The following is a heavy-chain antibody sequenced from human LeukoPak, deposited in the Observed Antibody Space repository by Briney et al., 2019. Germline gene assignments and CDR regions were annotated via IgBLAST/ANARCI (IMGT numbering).Heavy chain of an antibody. V-gene: IGHV1-2*02. D-gene: IGHD6-19*01. CDR3: ARVVAVTGTPVYYMDV. CDR2: INPNSGGT. CDR1: GYMFTGYY. Sequence: ASVKVSCKASGYMFTGYYMHWVRQAPGQGLEWKGWINPNSGGTNYAQKFQGRVNMNRDTSISRAYMDLNRLRSDDTAVYYCARVVAVTGTPVYYMDVWGKGNTVTVSS. J-gene: IGHJ6*03.